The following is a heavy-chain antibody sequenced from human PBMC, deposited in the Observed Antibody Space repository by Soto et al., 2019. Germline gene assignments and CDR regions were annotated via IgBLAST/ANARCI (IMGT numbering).Heavy chain of an antibody. CDR1: GYIFTSYA. CDR3: ARELKGLYFFDF. Sequence: QVQVVQSGAEVKKPGASVKVSCKTSGYIFTSYAMHWVRQAPGQRLEWMGWINAGNGNTKYSQKFQGRVTITRDTSANTAFIELSSLRSKDTAIYDVARELKGLYFFDFWGQGTLFTVSS. V-gene: IGHV1-3*01. J-gene: IGHJ4*02. CDR2: INAGNGNT.